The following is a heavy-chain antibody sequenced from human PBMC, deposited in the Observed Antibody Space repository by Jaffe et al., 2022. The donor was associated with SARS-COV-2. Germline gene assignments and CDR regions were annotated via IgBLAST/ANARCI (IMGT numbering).Heavy chain of an antibody. CDR1: GFTFTSSA. Sequence: QMQLVQSGPEVKKPGTSVKVSCKASGFTFTSSAMQWVRQARGQRLEWIGWIVVGSGNTNYAQKFQERVTITRDMSTSTAYMELSSLRSEDTAVYYCATVPSEQWLGGPHYYYYGMDVWGQGTTVTVSS. CDR3: ATVPSEQWLGGPHYYYYGMDV. CDR2: IVVGSGNT. D-gene: IGHD6-19*01. V-gene: IGHV1-58*02. J-gene: IGHJ6*02.